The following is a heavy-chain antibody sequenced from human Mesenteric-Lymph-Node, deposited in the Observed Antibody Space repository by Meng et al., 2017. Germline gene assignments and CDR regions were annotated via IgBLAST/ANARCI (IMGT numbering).Heavy chain of an antibody. CDR1: GGPFSGYY. J-gene: IGHJ5*02. V-gene: IGHV4-34*01. CDR2: INHRGST. D-gene: IGHD2-8*01. Sequence: QVWLQPWGAGLFKPSETLSLTCGIFGGPFSGYYWYWFRQPPGKGLEWIGEINHRGSTNYNPSLKSRVTISVDKSKNQFSLRLSSVTAADTAVYYCARDARPNWFDPWGQGTLVTVSS. CDR3: ARDARPNWFDP.